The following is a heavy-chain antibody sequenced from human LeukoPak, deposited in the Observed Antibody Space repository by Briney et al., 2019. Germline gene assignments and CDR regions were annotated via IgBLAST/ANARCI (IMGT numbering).Heavy chain of an antibody. CDR2: ISNNGGYT. CDR3: AKQLGYCSDGSCYFPY. V-gene: IGHV3-23*01. J-gene: IGHJ4*02. D-gene: IGHD2-15*01. Sequence: WGSLRLSCAASGFTLSSSAMSWVRQAPGKGLEWVSAISNNGGYTYYADSVQGRFTISRDNSKSTLCLQMNSLRAEDTAVYYCAKQLGYCSDGSCYFPYWGQGTLVTVSS. CDR1: GFTLSSSA.